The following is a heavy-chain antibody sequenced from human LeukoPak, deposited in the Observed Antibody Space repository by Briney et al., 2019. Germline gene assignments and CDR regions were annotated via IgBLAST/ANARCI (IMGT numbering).Heavy chain of an antibody. D-gene: IGHD6-19*01. V-gene: IGHV4-59*01. CDR2: IYYSGTT. J-gene: IGHJ6*04. CDR3: ARERVADIRGYFYYGMDV. CDR1: GGSLSSYY. Sequence: SETLSLTCTVSGGSLSSYYWSWVRQPPGKGLEWIAYIYYSGTTYFNPSLRSRLTMSIDTSKSQLSLKLRSVTAADSAVYYCARERVADIRGYFYYGMDVWGKGTTVTVSS.